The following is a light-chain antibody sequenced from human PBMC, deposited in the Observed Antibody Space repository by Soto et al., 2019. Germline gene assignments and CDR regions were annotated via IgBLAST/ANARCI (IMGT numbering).Light chain of an antibody. Sequence: DIQVTQSPSSLSASVGDRVTITCLASQRIISYLNWYQQKPGKAPEPLIYGASALQSGVPSRFSGSGSGTEFTLTISSLQPEDFATYYCQQSYSTPRTFGQGTKVDIK. CDR2: GAS. CDR1: QRIISY. V-gene: IGKV1-39*01. J-gene: IGKJ1*01. CDR3: QQSYSTPRT.